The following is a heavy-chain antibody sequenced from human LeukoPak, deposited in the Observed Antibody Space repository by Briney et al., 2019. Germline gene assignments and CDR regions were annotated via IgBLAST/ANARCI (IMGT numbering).Heavy chain of an antibody. CDR1: GGSISSYY. CDR3: ARRGYDYVWGSYRYYFDY. J-gene: IGHJ4*02. CDR2: IYYSGST. V-gene: IGHV4-59*01. D-gene: IGHD3-16*02. Sequence: SETLSLTCTVSGGSISSYYWSWIRQPPGKGLEWIGYIYYSGSTNYNPSLKSRVTISVDTSKNQFSLKLSSVTAADTAVYYCARRGYDYVWGSYRYYFDYWGQGTLVTVSS.